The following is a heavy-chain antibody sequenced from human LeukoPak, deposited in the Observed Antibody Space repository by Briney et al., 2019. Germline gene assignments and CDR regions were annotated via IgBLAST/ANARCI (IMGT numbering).Heavy chain of an antibody. J-gene: IGHJ6*03. D-gene: IGHD3-16*01. CDR1: GDSISSSGDY. CDR3: ARVGATYPHYYMDV. CDR2: IYYSGST. Sequence: SETLSLTCTVSGDSISSSGDYWGWIRQPPGKGLVWIGSIYYSGSTYYSPSLKSRVTIAVDTSKNQFSLKLTSVTAADTAVYHCARVGATYPHYYMDVWGKGTTVTVAS. V-gene: IGHV4-39*01.